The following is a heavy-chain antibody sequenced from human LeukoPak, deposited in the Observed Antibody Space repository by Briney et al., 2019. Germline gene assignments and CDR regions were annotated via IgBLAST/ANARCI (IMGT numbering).Heavy chain of an antibody. Sequence: ASVKVSCKASGCTFSSYAISWVREAPGQGLEWMGGIIPIFGTANYAQKFQGRVTITTDESTSTAYMELSSLRSEDTAVYYCARGAAEYFQHWGQGTLVTVSS. CDR2: IIPIFGTA. CDR1: GCTFSSYA. CDR3: ARGAAEYFQH. V-gene: IGHV1-69*05. J-gene: IGHJ1*01. D-gene: IGHD2-15*01.